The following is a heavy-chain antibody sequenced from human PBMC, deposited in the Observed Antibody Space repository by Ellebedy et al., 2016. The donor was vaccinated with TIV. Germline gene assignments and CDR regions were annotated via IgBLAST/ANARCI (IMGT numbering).Heavy chain of an antibody. CDR2: ISGSGVST. Sequence: PGGSLRLSRAASGFTFSSYAMSWVRQAPGKGLEWVSGISGSGVSTYYADSVKGRFTISRDNSKNTLYLQMNSLRAEDTAVYYCARVGNYYGGNPSYYFDYWGQGTLVTVSS. CDR1: GFTFSSYA. D-gene: IGHD4-23*01. CDR3: ARVGNYYGGNPSYYFDY. V-gene: IGHV3-23*01. J-gene: IGHJ4*02.